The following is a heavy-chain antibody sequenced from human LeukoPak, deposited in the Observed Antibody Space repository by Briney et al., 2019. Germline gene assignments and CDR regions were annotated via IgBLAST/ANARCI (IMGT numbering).Heavy chain of an antibody. D-gene: IGHD3-16*02. Sequence: GRSLRLSCAASGLTFSNYTIHRVRQTPGKGLESLAVVSYHGSNKYFADSVRGRFTISRDNSKNTLYLQMNSLRAEDTAVYYCAKGLRGYNYFDYWGQGTLVTVSS. CDR1: GLTFSNYT. CDR3: AKGLRGYNYFDY. V-gene: IGHV3-30-3*01. J-gene: IGHJ4*02. CDR2: VSYHGSNK.